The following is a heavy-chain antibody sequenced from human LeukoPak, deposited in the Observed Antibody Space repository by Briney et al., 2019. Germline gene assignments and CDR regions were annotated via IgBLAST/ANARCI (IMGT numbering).Heavy chain of an antibody. D-gene: IGHD7-27*01. CDR2: IYHTGST. Sequence: PSETLSLTCTVSGGSISSSSYYWGWIRQPPGKGLEWIGYIYHTGSTSYSPSLKSRVTISADTSQNQLSLKLSSVTAADTAVYYCASRKLGNDYWGQGTLVTVSS. CDR3: ASRKLGNDY. V-gene: IGHV4-61*05. CDR1: GGSISSSSYY. J-gene: IGHJ4*02.